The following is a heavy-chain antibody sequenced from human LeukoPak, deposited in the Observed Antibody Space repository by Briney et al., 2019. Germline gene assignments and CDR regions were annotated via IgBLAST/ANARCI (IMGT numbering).Heavy chain of an antibody. J-gene: IGHJ6*03. CDR3: ARAILNSSSWASYYYYMDV. CDR1: GGSISSYY. CDR2: IYTSGST. Sequence: PSETLSLTCTVSGGSISSYYWSWIRQPPGKGLEWIGYIYTSGSTNYNPSLKSRVTISVDTSKNQFSLKLSSVTAADTAVYYCARAILNSSSWASYYYYMDVWGKGTTVTVSS. D-gene: IGHD6-6*01. V-gene: IGHV4-4*09.